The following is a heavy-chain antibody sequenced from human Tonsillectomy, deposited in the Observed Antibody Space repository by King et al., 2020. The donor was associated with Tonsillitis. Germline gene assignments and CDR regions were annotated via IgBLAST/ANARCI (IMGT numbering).Heavy chain of an antibody. CDR1: GFTFSIYA. V-gene: IGHV3-30*09. J-gene: IGHJ5*02. CDR2: ISYDGSNK. CDR3: ARDSLCADSASCLSTFDP. D-gene: IGHD2-2*01. Sequence: EQLVQSGGGVVQPGMSLRLSCAASGFTFSIYAMHWVRQAPGKGLEWVAVISYDGSNKYYADSVKGRFAISRDNSKNTLYLQMNSLRAEDTAMYYCARDSLCADSASCLSTFDPWGQGTLVTVSS.